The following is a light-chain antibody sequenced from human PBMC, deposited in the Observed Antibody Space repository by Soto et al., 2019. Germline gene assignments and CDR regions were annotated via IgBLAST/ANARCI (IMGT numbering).Light chain of an antibody. CDR3: QQYNNYSPWT. CDR1: QSISSY. CDR2: MAS. V-gene: IGKV1-5*03. J-gene: IGKJ1*01. Sequence: DIQMTQSPSTLSASVGDRVTITCRASQSISSYLAWYQQRPGKAPKLLIYMASSLDSGIPSRFSGSGSGTAFTLTISSLQPDDFATYYCQQYNNYSPWTFGQGTKVEIK.